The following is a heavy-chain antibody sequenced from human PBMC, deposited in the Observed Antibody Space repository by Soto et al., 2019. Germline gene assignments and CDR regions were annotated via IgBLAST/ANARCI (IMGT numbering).Heavy chain of an antibody. D-gene: IGHD3-22*01. J-gene: IGHJ3*02. CDR1: GGSISSSNW. CDR3: ARGTYYYDSSGYPTSAFDI. Sequence: PSETLSLTCAVSGGSISSSNWWSWVRQPPGKGLEWIGEIYHSWSTNYNPSLKSRVTISVDKSKNQFSLKLSSVTAADTAVYYCARGTYYYDSSGYPTSAFDIWGQGTMVTVSS. CDR2: IYHSWST. V-gene: IGHV4-4*02.